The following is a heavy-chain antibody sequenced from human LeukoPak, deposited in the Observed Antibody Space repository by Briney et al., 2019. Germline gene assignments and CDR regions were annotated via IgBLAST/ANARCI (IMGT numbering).Heavy chain of an antibody. Sequence: ASVKVSCKASGYTFTGYYMHWVRQAPGQGLEWMGWINPNSGGTNYAQKFQGRVTMTRDTSISTAYMELSRLRSDDTAVYYCARKDSYYYDSSGEWFDPWGQGTLVTVSS. V-gene: IGHV1-2*02. J-gene: IGHJ5*02. CDR3: ARKDSYYYDSSGEWFDP. CDR1: GYTFTGYY. CDR2: INPNSGGT. D-gene: IGHD3-22*01.